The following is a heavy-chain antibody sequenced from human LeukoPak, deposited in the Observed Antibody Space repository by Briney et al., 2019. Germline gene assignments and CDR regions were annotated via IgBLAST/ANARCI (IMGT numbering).Heavy chain of an antibody. V-gene: IGHV4-34*01. CDR1: GGSFSGYY. CDR2: INHSGST. J-gene: IGHJ3*02. Sequence: SETLSLTCAVYGGSFSGYYWSWVRQPPGKGLEWIGEINHSGSTNYNPSLKSRVTISVDTSKNQFSRKLSSVTAADTAVYYCARGRRGATIGAFDIWGQGTMVTVSS. D-gene: IGHD5-12*01. CDR3: ARGRRGATIGAFDI.